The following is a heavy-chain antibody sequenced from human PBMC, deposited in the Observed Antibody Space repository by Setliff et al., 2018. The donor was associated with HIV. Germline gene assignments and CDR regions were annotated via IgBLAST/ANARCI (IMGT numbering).Heavy chain of an antibody. CDR2: IYYSGST. CDR3: ARDRWSVAGAYYYYGMDV. D-gene: IGHD6-19*01. J-gene: IGHJ6*02. Sequence: PSETLSLTCTVSGGPISSYYWSWIRQPPGKGLELIGYIYYSGSTNYNPSLKSRVTISVDTSKNQFSLKLSSVTAADTAVYYCARDRWSVAGAYYYYGMDVWGQGTTVTVSS. CDR1: GGPISSYY. V-gene: IGHV4-59*01.